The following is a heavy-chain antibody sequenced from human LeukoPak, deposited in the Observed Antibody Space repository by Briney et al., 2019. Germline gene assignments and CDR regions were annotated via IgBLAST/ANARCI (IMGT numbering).Heavy chain of an antibody. J-gene: IGHJ4*02. V-gene: IGHV1-46*01. Sequence: ASVKVSCKASGYTLTSYYMHWVRQAPGQGLEWMGIINPSGGSTSYAQKFQGRVTMTRDTSTSTVYMELSSLRSEDTAVYYCARELNYYDSSGYYYRRLMGSDPGVDYWGQGTLVTVSS. CDR2: INPSGGST. D-gene: IGHD3-22*01. CDR1: GYTLTSYY. CDR3: ARELNYYDSSGYYYRRLMGSDPGVDY.